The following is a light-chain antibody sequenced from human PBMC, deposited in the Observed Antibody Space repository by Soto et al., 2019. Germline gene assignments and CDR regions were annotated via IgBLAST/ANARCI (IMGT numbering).Light chain of an antibody. CDR2: DAS. Sequence: EIVLPQSPATLSLSPGERAPLSCRASQSISIYLAWYQQKPGQAPRLLIYDASNRATGIPARFSGSGPGTDFTLTIRSLEPEDLAVYFCQQRSSWPPITFGQGTRLEIK. V-gene: IGKV3-11*01. CDR1: QSISIY. CDR3: QQRSSWPPIT. J-gene: IGKJ5*01.